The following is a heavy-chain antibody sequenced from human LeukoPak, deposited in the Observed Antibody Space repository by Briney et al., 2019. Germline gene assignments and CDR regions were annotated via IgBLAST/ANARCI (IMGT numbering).Heavy chain of an antibody. D-gene: IGHD6-6*01. CDR3: AKSRIRGAEYSSSLDAFDT. J-gene: IGHJ3*02. CDR2: IGTAGDT. V-gene: IGHV3-13*01. Sequence: GGSLRLSCAASGFTFSSYDMHWVRQATGKGLEWVSAIGTAGDTYYPGSVKGQFTISRENAKNSLYLQMNSLRAGDTAVYYCAKSRIRGAEYSSSLDAFDTWGQGTMVTVSS. CDR1: GFTFSSYD.